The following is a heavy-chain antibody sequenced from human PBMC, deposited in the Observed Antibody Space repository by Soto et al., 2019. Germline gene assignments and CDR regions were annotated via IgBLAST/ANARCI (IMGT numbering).Heavy chain of an antibody. CDR1: GGTFSSYA. CDR3: ARQGRPITMVRGVSPPNFDY. J-gene: IGHJ4*02. D-gene: IGHD3-10*01. CDR2: IIPIFGTA. V-gene: IGHV1-69*12. Sequence: QVQLVQSGAEVKKPGSSVKVSCKASGGTFSSYAISWVRQAPGQGLEWMGGIIPIFGTANYAQKFQGRVTITADESTSTAYMEVSSLRSEGTAVYYCARQGRPITMVRGVSPPNFDYWGQGTLVTVSS.